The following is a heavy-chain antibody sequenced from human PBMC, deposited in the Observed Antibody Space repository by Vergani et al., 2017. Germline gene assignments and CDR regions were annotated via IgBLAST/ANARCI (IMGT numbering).Heavy chain of an antibody. D-gene: IGHD6-6*01. J-gene: IGHJ4*02. CDR2: IWYDGSNK. CDR1: GFTFSSYG. Sequence: QVQLVESGGGVVQPGRSLRLSCAASGFTFSSYGMHWVRQAPGKGLEWVAVIWYDGSNKYYADSVKGRFTISRDNSKNTLYLQMNSLRAEDTAVYYCARDRRSSPTYYFDDWGQGTLVTVSS. V-gene: IGHV3-33*01. CDR3: ARDRRSSPTYYFDD.